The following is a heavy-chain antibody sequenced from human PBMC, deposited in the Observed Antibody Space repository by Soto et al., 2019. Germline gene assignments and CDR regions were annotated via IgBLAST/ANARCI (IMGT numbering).Heavy chain of an antibody. J-gene: IGHJ4*02. CDR1: GFSLSTSGMC. D-gene: IGHD6-6*01. V-gene: IGHV2-70*01. Sequence: GSGPTLVNPTQTLTLTCTFSGFSLSTSGMCVSWIRQPPGKALEWLALIDWDDDKYYSTSLKTRLTISKDTSKNQVVLTMTNMDPVDTATYYCARIPLRGSSGNYFDYWGQGTLVTVSS. CDR3: ARIPLRGSSGNYFDY. CDR2: IDWDDDK.